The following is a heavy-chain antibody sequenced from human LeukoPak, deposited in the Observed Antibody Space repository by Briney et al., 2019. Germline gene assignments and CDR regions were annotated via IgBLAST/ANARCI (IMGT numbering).Heavy chain of an antibody. J-gene: IGHJ3*02. D-gene: IGHD6-19*01. Sequence: SETLSLTCTVSGGSISSYYWSWIRQPAGKGLEWIGRIYTSGSTNYNPSLKSRVTMSVDTSKNQFSLKLSSVTAADTAVYYCARHVPWLTSFAFDIWGQGTMVTVSS. CDR2: IYTSGST. V-gene: IGHV4-4*07. CDR3: ARHVPWLTSFAFDI. CDR1: GGSISSYY.